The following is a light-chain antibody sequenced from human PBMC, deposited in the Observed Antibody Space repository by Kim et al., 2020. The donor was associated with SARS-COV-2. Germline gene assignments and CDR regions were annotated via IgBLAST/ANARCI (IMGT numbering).Light chain of an antibody. V-gene: IGLV2-14*04. CDR1: SRYVGDYNS. CDR2: DVS. J-gene: IGLJ3*02. Sequence: GQSITISCTGTSRYVGDYNSVSWYQQHPGKAPKLMIYDVSKRPSGVSNRFSGSKSGNTASLTISGLQAEDEADYYCSSYTSSSTWVFGGGTQLTVL. CDR3: SSYTSSSTWV.